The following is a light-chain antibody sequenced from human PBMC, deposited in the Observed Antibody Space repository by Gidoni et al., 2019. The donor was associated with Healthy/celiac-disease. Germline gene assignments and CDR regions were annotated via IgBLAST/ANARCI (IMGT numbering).Light chain of an antibody. CDR1: QGISSY. CDR3: QQYYSYPWT. CDR2: AAS. V-gene: IGKV1-8*01. Sequence: AIRMTQSPSSFSASTGDRVTIPCRASQGISSYLAWYQQKPGKAPKLLIYAASTLQSGVPSMFSGSGSVTDFTLTISCLQSEDFATYYCQQYYSYPWTFGQGTKVEIK. J-gene: IGKJ1*01.